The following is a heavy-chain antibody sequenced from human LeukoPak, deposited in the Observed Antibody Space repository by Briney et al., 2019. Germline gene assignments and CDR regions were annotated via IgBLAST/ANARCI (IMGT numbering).Heavy chain of an antibody. D-gene: IGHD3-22*01. CDR2: INTSGGST. Sequence: QAGGSLRLSCAASGFTFSSYAMRWVRQAPGKGLEWVSGINTSGGSTAYADSVKGRFTISRDNPRNTLYMQMNSLRAEDTALYYCAIMHPYYDGNGYWVQWGQGTLVTVSS. V-gene: IGHV3-23*01. CDR3: AIMHPYYDGNGYWVQ. J-gene: IGHJ4*02. CDR1: GFTFSSYA.